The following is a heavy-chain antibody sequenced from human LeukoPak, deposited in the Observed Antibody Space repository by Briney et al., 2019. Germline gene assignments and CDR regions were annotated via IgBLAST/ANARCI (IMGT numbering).Heavy chain of an antibody. CDR3: ARGVRYGSGSYRAKNWFDP. Sequence: PSETLSLTCAVYGGSFSGYYWSWIRQPPGKGLEWIGEINHSGSTNYNPSLKSRVAISVDTSKNQFSLKLSSVTAADTAVYYCARGVRYGSGSYRAKNWFDPWGQGTLATVSS. CDR1: GGSFSGYY. J-gene: IGHJ5*02. V-gene: IGHV4-34*01. CDR2: INHSGST. D-gene: IGHD3-10*01.